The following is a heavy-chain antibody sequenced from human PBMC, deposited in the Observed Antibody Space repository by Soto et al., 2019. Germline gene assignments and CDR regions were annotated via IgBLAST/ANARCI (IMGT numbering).Heavy chain of an antibody. J-gene: IGHJ6*04. Sequence: EVQLVESGGGLVQTGGSLRLSCAASGFTISGRSMHWVRQAPGKGLVWVAGIDNAGTDSTYADSVKGRFTSSRDNAKNMLYLQMNSLRVEDTAVYYCARGWFGPDVWGKGTTVTVSS. CDR3: ARGWFGPDV. V-gene: IGHV3-74*01. CDR1: GFTISGRS. D-gene: IGHD3-10*01. CDR2: IDNAGTDS.